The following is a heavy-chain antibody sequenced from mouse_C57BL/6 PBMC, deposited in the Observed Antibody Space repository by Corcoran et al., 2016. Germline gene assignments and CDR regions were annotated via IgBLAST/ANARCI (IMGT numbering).Heavy chain of an antibody. V-gene: IGHV9-3*01. CDR3: ARFLTAQATGYAMDY. D-gene: IGHD3-2*02. Sequence: QIQLVQSGPELKKPGETVKISCKASGYTFTTYGMSWVKQAPGNGLKWMGWINTYSGVPTYADDFKGRFAFSLETSARTAYLQINNLKNEDTATYFCARFLTAQATGYAMDYWGQGTSVTVSA. J-gene: IGHJ4*01. CDR2: INTYSGVP. CDR1: GYTFTTYG.